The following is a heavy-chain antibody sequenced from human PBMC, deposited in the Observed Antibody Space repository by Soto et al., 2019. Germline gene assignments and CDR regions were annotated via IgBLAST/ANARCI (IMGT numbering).Heavy chain of an antibody. J-gene: IGHJ6*02. CDR2: IYPGDSET. CDR1: GYSFDSFW. D-gene: IGHD6-13*01. Sequence: PGESLKISCKGSGYSFDSFWIGWVRQMPGKGLEWMGLIYPGDSETRYSPSFQGQVTISADKSTNTAYLQWSSLKASDTAMYYCARPNAYSSSWYNYYGMDVWGQGTLVTVSS. CDR3: ARPNAYSSSWYNYYGMDV. V-gene: IGHV5-51*01.